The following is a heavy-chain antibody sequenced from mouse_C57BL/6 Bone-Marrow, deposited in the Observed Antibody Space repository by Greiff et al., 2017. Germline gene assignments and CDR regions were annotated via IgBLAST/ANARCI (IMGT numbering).Heavy chain of an antibody. J-gene: IGHJ4*01. CDR2: IWRGGST. V-gene: IGHV2-5*01. CDR3: AKNPYYYGSSYYAMDY. CDR1: GFSLTSYG. D-gene: IGHD1-1*01. Sequence: VKVVESGPGLVQPSQSLSITCTVSGFSLTSYGVHWVRQSPGKGLEWLGVIWRGGSTDYNAAFMSRLSITKDNSKSQVFFKMNSLQADDTAIYYCAKNPYYYGSSYYAMDYWGQGTSVTVSS.